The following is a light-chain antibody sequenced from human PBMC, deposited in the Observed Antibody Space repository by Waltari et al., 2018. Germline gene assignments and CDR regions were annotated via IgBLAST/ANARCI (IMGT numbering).Light chain of an antibody. CDR2: GAS. Sequence: EIVMTQSPATLSVSPGERATLSCRASQSVSSNLAWYQQKPGQAPRLLIYGASTRATDIPARFSGSGSVTEFTLTISSLQSEDFAVYYCQQYYNWPLTFGGGTKVEIK. J-gene: IGKJ4*01. V-gene: IGKV3-15*01. CDR1: QSVSSN. CDR3: QQYYNWPLT.